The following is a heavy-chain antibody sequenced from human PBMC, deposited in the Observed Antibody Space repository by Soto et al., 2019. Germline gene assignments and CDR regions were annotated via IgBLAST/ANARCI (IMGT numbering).Heavy chain of an antibody. CDR3: ARDSYDFWSGYRVPFDY. J-gene: IGHJ4*02. V-gene: IGHV1-18*01. CDR2: ISAYNGNT. Sequence: QVQLVQSGAEVKKPGASVKVSCKASGYTFTSYGISWVRQAPGQGLEWIGWISAYNGNTNYAQKLEGRVTMTTDTSTSTAYMELRSLRSDDTAVYFCARDSYDFWSGYRVPFDYWGQGTLVSVSS. D-gene: IGHD3-3*01. CDR1: GYTFTSYG.